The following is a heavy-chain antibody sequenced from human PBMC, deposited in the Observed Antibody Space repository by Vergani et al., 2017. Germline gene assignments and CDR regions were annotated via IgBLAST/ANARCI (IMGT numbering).Heavy chain of an antibody. J-gene: IGHJ4*02. V-gene: IGHV3-21*01. CDR1: GFTFSTYT. D-gene: IGHD6-25*01. CDR3: ARDVSGNYYNY. CDR2: ITPGSDYI. Sequence: EVQLVQSGGGLVKPGGSLRLSCAASGFTFSTYTMNWVRQAPGKGLEWLSSITPGSDYIYYADSVKGRFTISRDNAKNSLYLQMNSLEVEDTAVYYCARDVSGNYYNYWGQGTLVTVSS.